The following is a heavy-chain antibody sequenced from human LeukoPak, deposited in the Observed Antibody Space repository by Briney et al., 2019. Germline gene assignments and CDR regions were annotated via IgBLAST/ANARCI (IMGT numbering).Heavy chain of an antibody. V-gene: IGHV3-13*04. Sequence: PGGSLRLSCSASGFTFSNFDMHWVRQTPGEGLEWVSSIGTLADTFYAGSVKGRFSISRDNDKNSVYLQMNSPRAADTAVYYCARGLMEYCDQTRCPFDSWGQGILVTVSS. J-gene: IGHJ4*02. CDR1: GFTFSNFD. D-gene: IGHD3-16*01. CDR3: ARGLMEYCDQTRCPFDS. CDR2: IGTLADT.